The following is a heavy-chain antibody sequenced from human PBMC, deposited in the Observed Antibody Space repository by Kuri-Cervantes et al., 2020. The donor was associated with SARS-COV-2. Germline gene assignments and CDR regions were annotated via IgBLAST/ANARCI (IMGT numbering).Heavy chain of an antibody. CDR3: ARRSRVSSSAVVHYYFDY. J-gene: IGHJ4*02. D-gene: IGHD6-6*01. CDR1: GYSISSSNW. CDR2: IYYSGST. Sequence: LRLSCTVSGYSISSSNWWGGIRQPPGKGLAWIGYIYYSGSTYYNPSLKSRVTISVDTSKNQFSLKLSSVTAADTAVYYCARRSRVSSSAVVHYYFDYWGQGTLVTVSS. V-gene: IGHV4-28*01.